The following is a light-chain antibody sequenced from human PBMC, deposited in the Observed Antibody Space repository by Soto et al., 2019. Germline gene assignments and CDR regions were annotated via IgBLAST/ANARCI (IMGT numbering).Light chain of an antibody. J-gene: IGLJ1*01. CDR1: SSDVGSYNL. Sequence: QSALTQPASVSGSPGQSITISCTGTSSDVGSYNLVSWYQQHPGKAPKLMIYEGSKRPSGVSNRFSGSESGNTASLTISGLQAEDEADYYCCSYAGSRNYVLGNGTKVT. CDR2: EGS. V-gene: IGLV2-23*01. CDR3: CSYAGSRNYV.